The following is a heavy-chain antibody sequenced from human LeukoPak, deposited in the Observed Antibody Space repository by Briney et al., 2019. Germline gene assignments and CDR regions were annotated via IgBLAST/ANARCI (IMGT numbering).Heavy chain of an antibody. D-gene: IGHD1-26*01. CDR2: ISSSGSTI. CDR3: ARRAVGATGSFDY. Sequence: GGSLRLSCAASGFTFSSYEMNWVRQAPGKGLEWVSYISSSGSTIYYADSVKGRFTISRDNAKNSLYLQMNSRRAEDTAVYYCARRAVGATGSFDYWGQGTLVTVSS. V-gene: IGHV3-48*03. J-gene: IGHJ4*02. CDR1: GFTFSSYE.